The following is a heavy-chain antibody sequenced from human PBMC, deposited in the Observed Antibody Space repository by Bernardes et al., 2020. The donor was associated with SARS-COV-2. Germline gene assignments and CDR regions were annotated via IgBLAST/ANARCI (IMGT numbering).Heavy chain of an antibody. V-gene: IGHV3-9*01. CDR1: GFTFDDYA. J-gene: IGHJ6*02. Sequence: GGSLRLSCAASGFTFDDYAMHWFRQAPGKGLEWVSGISWNSGSIGYADSVKGRFTISRDNAKNSLYLQMNSLRAEDTALYYCAKDIRGYYYYGMDVWGQGTTVTVSS. D-gene: IGHD3-10*01. CDR3: AKDIRGYYYYGMDV. CDR2: ISWNSGSI.